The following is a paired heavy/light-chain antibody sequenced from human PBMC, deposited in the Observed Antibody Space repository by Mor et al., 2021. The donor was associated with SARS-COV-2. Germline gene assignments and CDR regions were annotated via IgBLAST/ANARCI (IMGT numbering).Light chain of an antibody. CDR1: SSDVGGYNY. V-gene: IGLV2-14*01. Sequence: QSALTQPASVSGSPGQSIAISCTGTSSDVGGYNYVSWYQQHPGKAPKLMIFEVSNRPPGVSTRFSGSKSGNTASLTISGLQAEDEADYYCSSYTSSSTYVFGIGTKVTVL. CDR3: SSYTSSSTYV. CDR2: EVS. J-gene: IGLJ1*01.
Heavy chain of an antibody. CDR1: GFTFTSYA. V-gene: IGHV3-30*01. CDR3: ARRATVSYYGLDV. D-gene: IGHD4-4*01. J-gene: IGHJ6*02. CDR2: VSYDGSDK. Sequence: QEQLVESGGGVVQPGRSLRLSCAASGFTFTSYAIHWVRQAPGKGLEWVTVVSYDGSDKFYADSVKGRFTISRDNSKNTLYLQMNSLRPEDTAVYYCARRATVSYYGLDVWGQGTTVTVSS.